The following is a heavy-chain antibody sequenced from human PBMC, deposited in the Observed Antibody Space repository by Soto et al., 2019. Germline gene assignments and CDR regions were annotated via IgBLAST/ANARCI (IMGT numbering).Heavy chain of an antibody. D-gene: IGHD1-26*01. CDR1: WFTFNSYW. V-gene: IGHV3-74*01. CDR2: INSDGSST. CDR3: ARGGSLNWYFDL. J-gene: IGHJ2*01. Sequence: PGGSLRLSCAAPWFTFNSYWVHWVRPGPGKGLVWVSRINSDGSSTSYADSVKGRFTISRDNAKNTLYLQMNSLRVEDTAVYYCARGGSLNWYFDLWGRGTLVTVSS.